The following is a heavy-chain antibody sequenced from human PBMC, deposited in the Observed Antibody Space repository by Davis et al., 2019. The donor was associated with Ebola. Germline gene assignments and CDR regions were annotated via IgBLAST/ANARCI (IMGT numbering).Heavy chain of an antibody. J-gene: IGHJ6*02. V-gene: IGHV3-23*01. CDR2: IGGGGDDT. Sequence: ESLKISCTASGFTFNNYAMSWVRQAPGKGLEWVSLIGGGGDDTYYPDSMKGRFTISRDNAKNSLYLQMNSLRAEDTAVYYCARGLRGYSYGRIYYYYGMDVWGQGTTVTVSS. D-gene: IGHD5-18*01. CDR1: GFTFNNYA. CDR3: ARGLRGYSYGRIYYYYGMDV.